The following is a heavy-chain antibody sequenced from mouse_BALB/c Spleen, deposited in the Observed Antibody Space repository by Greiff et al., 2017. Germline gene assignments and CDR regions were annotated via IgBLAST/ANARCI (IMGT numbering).Heavy chain of an antibody. J-gene: IGHJ4*01. CDR2: INPYNGDT. D-gene: IGHD1-1*01. V-gene: IGHV1-20*02. CDR3: ARVYYDEYYAMDY. CDR1: GYSFTGYS. Sequence: VQLQQSGPELVKPGASVKISCKASGYSFTGYSMNWVMQSHGKSLEWIGRINPYNGDTYYNQKFKGKATLTVDKSSSTAHMELRSLASEDSAVYYCARVYYDEYYAMDYWGQGTSVTVSS.